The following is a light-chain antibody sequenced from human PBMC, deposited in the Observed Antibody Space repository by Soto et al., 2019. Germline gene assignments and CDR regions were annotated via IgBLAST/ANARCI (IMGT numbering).Light chain of an antibody. CDR2: DNN. CDR3: RSYDSSLSDYV. CDR1: SSNIGAGYD. V-gene: IGLV1-40*01. J-gene: IGLJ1*01. Sequence: QSVLTQPPSVSGAPGQRVTISCTGSSSNIGAGYDVHWYQQLPGTAPKLLIYDNNNRPSGVPDRFSGSKSGTSASLAITGLQAEDEAEYYCRSYDSSLSDYVFGTGTRSPS.